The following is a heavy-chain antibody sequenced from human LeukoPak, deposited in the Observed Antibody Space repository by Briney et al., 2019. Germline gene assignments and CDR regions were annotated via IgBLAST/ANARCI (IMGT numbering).Heavy chain of an antibody. D-gene: IGHD4-11*01. CDR3: ARNYNDYNNWFDP. CDR2: IYYSGST. CDR1: GGSISSGGYY. J-gene: IGHJ5*02. V-gene: IGHV4-31*03. Sequence: SQTLSLTCTVSGGSISSGGYYWSWIRQHPGKGLEWIGYIYYSGSTYYNPYLKSRVTISVDTSKNQFSLKLSSVTAADTAVYYCARNYNDYNNWFDPWGQGTLVTVSS.